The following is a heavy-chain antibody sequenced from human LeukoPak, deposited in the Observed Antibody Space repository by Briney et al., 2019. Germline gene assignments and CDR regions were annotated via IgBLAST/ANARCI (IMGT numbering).Heavy chain of an antibody. D-gene: IGHD3-3*01. J-gene: IGHJ4*02. Sequence: ASVQVSCKASAYTFTRYGISWVRQAPGQGLEWLGWVSCYNGDTHYAQNYQGRLTLTTDTSTTTVYMELRSLRSDDTAVYYCARDPSNTSGYHTWFDYWGQGTLVTVSS. CDR1: AYTFTRYG. CDR2: VSCYNGDT. V-gene: IGHV1-18*01. CDR3: ARDPSNTSGYHTWFDY.